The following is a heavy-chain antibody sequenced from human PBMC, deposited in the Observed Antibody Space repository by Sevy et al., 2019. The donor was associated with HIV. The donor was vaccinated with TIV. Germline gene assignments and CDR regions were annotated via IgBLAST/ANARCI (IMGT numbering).Heavy chain of an antibody. CDR3: ARVFGSSWYYFDY. Sequence: SETLSLTCAVSGGSISSSNWWSWVRQPPGKGLEWIGEIYRSGSTNYNPSIKSRVTISVDKSKNQFSLKLSSVTAADTAVYYCARVFGSSWYYFDYWGQGTLVTVSS. V-gene: IGHV4-4*02. J-gene: IGHJ4*02. D-gene: IGHD6-13*01. CDR1: GGSISSSNW. CDR2: IYRSGST.